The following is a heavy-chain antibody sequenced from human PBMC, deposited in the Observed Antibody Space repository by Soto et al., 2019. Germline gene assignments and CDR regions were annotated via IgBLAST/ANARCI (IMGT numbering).Heavy chain of an antibody. D-gene: IGHD1-26*01. Sequence: QVQLVQSGAEVKKPGASVNVSCKASGYTFTSYYMHWVRQAPRQGLEWMGIINPSGGSTSYAQKFQGRVTMTRDTSTSTVYMELSSLRSEDTPVYYCAREGEYSGSYYGNWGQGTLVTVSS. V-gene: IGHV1-46*01. CDR3: AREGEYSGSYYGN. CDR2: INPSGGST. J-gene: IGHJ4*02. CDR1: GYTFTSYY.